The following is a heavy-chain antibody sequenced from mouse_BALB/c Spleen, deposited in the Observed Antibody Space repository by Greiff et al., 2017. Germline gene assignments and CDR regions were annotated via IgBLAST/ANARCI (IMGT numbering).Heavy chain of an antibody. CDR2: IDPENGDT. CDR1: GFNIKDYY. V-gene: IGHV14-4*02. D-gene: IGHD4-1*01. J-gene: IGHJ2*01. CDR3: KGTGFDY. Sequence: VQLQQSGAELVRSGASVKLSCTASGFNIKDYYMHWVKQRPEQGLEWIGWIDPENGDTEYAPKFQGKATMTADTSSNTAYLQLSSLTSEDTAVYYCKGTGFDYWGQGTTLTVSS.